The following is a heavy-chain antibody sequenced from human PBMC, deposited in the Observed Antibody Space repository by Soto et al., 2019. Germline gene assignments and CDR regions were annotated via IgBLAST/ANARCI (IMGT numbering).Heavy chain of an antibody. CDR3: PTRFGGQWLVKEYYGMDV. CDR1: GFTFSGSA. J-gene: IGHJ6*02. D-gene: IGHD6-19*01. CDR2: IRSKANNYAT. V-gene: IGHV3-73*02. Sequence: EVQLVESGGGLVQPGGSLKLSCAASGFTFSGSAMHWVRQASEKGLEWVGRIRSKANNYATAYAESVKGRFTISRDDSKKTTYLQMNNLKPEDTAVYYCPTRFGGQWLVKEYYGMDVGGQGTRVTVSS.